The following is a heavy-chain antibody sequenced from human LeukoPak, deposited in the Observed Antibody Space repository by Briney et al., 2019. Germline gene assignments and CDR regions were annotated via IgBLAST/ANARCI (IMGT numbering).Heavy chain of an antibody. J-gene: IGHJ5*02. V-gene: IGHV3-48*02. Sequence: PGGSLRLSCAASGFPFSTYAMTWVRQAPGRGLEWLSYNGYASSPIFYAESVKGRFTISRDNAKNSLYLQMNSLRDEDTAVYYCASAGSTSLSRWFDHWGQGSLVTVSS. CDR1: GFPFSTYA. CDR3: ASAGSTSLSRWFDH. D-gene: IGHD1-14*01. CDR2: NGYASSPI.